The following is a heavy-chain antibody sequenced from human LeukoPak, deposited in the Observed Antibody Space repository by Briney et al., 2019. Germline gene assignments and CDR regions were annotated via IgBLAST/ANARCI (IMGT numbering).Heavy chain of an antibody. CDR1: GFTFSSYS. Sequence: GGSLRLSCAASGFTFSSYSMNWVRQAPGKGLEWVTSISGSSSYIYYADSVKGRFTISRDNAKNSLHLQMSSLRAEDTAVYYCARAGDLYCSGGSCPDSWGQGTLVTVSS. D-gene: IGHD2-15*01. V-gene: IGHV3-21*01. CDR3: ARAGDLYCSGGSCPDS. CDR2: ISGSSSYI. J-gene: IGHJ4*02.